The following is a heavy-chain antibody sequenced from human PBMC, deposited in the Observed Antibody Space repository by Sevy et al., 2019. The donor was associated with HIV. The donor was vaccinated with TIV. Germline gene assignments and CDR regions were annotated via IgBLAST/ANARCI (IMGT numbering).Heavy chain of an antibody. V-gene: IGHV3-23*01. CDR3: AKLEAAADSSGYYSTIYYFDY. D-gene: IGHD3-22*01. CDR2: ISGSGGST. J-gene: IGHJ4*02. Sequence: GGSLRLSCAASGFTFSSYAMSWVRQAPGKGLEWVSAISGSGGSTYYADSVKGRFTISRDNAKNTLYLQMNSLRAEDTAVYYCAKLEAAADSSGYYSTIYYFDYWGQGTLVTVSS. CDR1: GFTFSSYA.